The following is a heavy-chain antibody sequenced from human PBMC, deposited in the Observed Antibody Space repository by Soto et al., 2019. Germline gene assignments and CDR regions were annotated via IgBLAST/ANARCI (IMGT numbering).Heavy chain of an antibody. CDR3: ARDTTVYHYGMDV. J-gene: IGHJ6*02. V-gene: IGHV5-51*01. CDR2: IYPGDSDT. D-gene: IGHD4-4*01. CDR1: GYSFTSYW. Sequence: GESLKISCKGSGYSFTSYWIGWVRQMPGKGLEWMGIIYPGDSDTRYSPSFQGQVTISADKSISTAYLQWSSLKASDTAMYYCARDTTVYHYGMDVWGQGTTVTVSS.